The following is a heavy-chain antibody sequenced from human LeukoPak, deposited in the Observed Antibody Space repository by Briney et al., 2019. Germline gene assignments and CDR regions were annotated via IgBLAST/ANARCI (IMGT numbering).Heavy chain of an antibody. CDR1: GGSFSGYY. Sequence: SETLSLTCAVYGGSFSGYYWSWIRQPPGKGLEWIGEINHSGSTNYNPSLKSRVTISVDTSKNQFCLKLSSVTAADTAVYYCARGWGIAAAGGDYWGQGTLVTVSS. J-gene: IGHJ4*02. CDR3: ARGWGIAAAGGDY. D-gene: IGHD6-13*01. CDR2: INHSGST. V-gene: IGHV4-34*01.